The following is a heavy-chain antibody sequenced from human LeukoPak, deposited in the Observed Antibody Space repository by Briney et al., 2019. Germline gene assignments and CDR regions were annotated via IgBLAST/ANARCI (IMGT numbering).Heavy chain of an antibody. D-gene: IGHD3-10*01. CDR2: INHSGST. CDR1: GGSFSGYY. Sequence: SETLXLTCAVYGGSFSGYYWSWIRQPPGKGLEWIGEINHSGSTNYNPSLKSRVTISVDTSKNQFSLKLSSVTAADTAVYYCARGFGEEVAPGTPWGQGTLVTVSS. V-gene: IGHV4-34*01. J-gene: IGHJ4*02. CDR3: ARGFGEEVAPGTP.